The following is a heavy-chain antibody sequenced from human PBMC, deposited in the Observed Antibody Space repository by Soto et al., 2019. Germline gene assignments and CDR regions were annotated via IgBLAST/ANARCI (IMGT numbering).Heavy chain of an antibody. V-gene: IGHV3-23*01. D-gene: IGHD5-18*01. Sequence: PGGSLRLSCAASGFTFGTCAMNWVRQAPGKGLEWVSGITGSGGSTYYANSVKGRFTISRDNSENTLYLQMSSLRGDDTAVYYCAKDRSVDTRDWFDPWGQGTLVTVSS. CDR3: AKDRSVDTRDWFDP. CDR2: ITGSGGST. J-gene: IGHJ5*02. CDR1: GFTFGTCA.